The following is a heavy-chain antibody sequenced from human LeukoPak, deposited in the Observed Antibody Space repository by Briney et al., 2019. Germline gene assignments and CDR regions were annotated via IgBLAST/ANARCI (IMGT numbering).Heavy chain of an antibody. J-gene: IGHJ4*02. CDR1: GYTFNYYY. D-gene: IGHD2-15*01. V-gene: IGHV1-2*02. Sequence: GASVKVSCKASGYTFNYYYLYWERQAPGQGLECLGWIDPNSGGTHYAQKFQGRVTMTRDTSITTAYMELRRLTSDDTAIYYCAREGYCSGSNCHSLLEWGQGTLVTVSS. CDR2: IDPNSGGT. CDR3: AREGYCSGSNCHSLLE.